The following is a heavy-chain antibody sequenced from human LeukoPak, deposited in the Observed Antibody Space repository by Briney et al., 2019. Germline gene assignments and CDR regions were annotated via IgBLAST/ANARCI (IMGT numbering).Heavy chain of an antibody. CDR2: IYGGGST. J-gene: IGHJ4*02. CDR1: GFTVSSNF. V-gene: IGHV3-53*01. Sequence: GGSLRLSCAASGFTVSSNFMAWVRQAPGKGLEWVPVIYGGGSTFYADSVKGRSTISRDNSQNTMYLQMNGLRAEDTAVYYCARAVTGVVSWGQGTLVTVSS. CDR3: ARAVTGVVS. D-gene: IGHD7-27*01.